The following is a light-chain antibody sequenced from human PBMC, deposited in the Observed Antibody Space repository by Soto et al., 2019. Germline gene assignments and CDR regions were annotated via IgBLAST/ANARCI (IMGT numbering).Light chain of an antibody. CDR2: GAS. V-gene: IGKV3-20*01. CDR3: QQYGSSGT. J-gene: IGKJ1*01. CDR1: QSVSNNY. Sequence: EIVLTQSPGTLSLSPGERATLSCRASQSVSNNYLAWYQQKPGQPPRLLIYGASNRATGIPDRFSGSGSGTDFTLTISRLEPGDFAVYYCQQYGSSGTFGQGTKVEIK.